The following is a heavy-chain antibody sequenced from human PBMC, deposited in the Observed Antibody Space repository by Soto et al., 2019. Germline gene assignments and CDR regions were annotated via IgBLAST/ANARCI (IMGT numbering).Heavy chain of an antibody. CDR2: IYYSVTT. Sequence: PSETLSLTCTVSGGSISSYYWSWIRQPPGKGLEWIGYIYYSVTTNYNPSLKSRVTISVDTSKSQFSLKLSSVTAADTAVYYCAKDSGYNYGYFRWFDPWGQGTLVTVSS. V-gene: IGHV4-59*01. CDR1: GGSISSYY. D-gene: IGHD5-18*01. J-gene: IGHJ5*02. CDR3: AKDSGYNYGYFRWFDP.